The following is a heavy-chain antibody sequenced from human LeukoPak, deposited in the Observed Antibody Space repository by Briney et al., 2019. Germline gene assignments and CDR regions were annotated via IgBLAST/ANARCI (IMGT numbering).Heavy chain of an antibody. CDR3: ARHRGSLKTGYSPKNPLDV. D-gene: IGHD3-9*01. CDR2: IFYTGST. CDR1: GASLSGSQYY. V-gene: IGHV4-39*01. J-gene: IGHJ3*01. Sequence: SETLSLTCSVSGASLSGSQYYWSWIRQPPGRPLQWIATIFYTGSTLYNPSLSSRVSLSVDTSKKQISLRLTSVTAADSALYYCARHRGSLKTGYSPKNPLDVWGQGTMVTVSS.